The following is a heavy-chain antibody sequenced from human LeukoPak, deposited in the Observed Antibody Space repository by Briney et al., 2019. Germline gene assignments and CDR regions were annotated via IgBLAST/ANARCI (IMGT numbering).Heavy chain of an antibody. D-gene: IGHD3-3*01. J-gene: IGHJ5*02. CDR2: ISYDGSNK. Sequence: PGRSLRLSCAASGFTFSSYGMHWVRQAPGKGLEWVAVISYDGSNKYYADSVKGRFTISRDNSKNTLYLQMNSLRAEDTAVYYCASLGRTIFGVVTDPLRRWFDPWGQGTLVTVS. CDR1: GFTFSSYG. V-gene: IGHV3-30*03. CDR3: ASLGRTIFGVVTDPLRRWFDP.